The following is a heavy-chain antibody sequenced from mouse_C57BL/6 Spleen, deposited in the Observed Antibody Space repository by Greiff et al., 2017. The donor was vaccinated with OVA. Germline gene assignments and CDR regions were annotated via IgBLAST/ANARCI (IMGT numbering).Heavy chain of an antibody. V-gene: IGHV5-4*01. CDR2: ISDGGSYT. CDR3: ARDGYYYAMDY. D-gene: IGHD2-2*01. CDR1: GFPFSSYA. Sequence: EVHLVESGGGLVKPGGSLKLSCAASGFPFSSYAMSWVRQTPEKRLEWVATISDGGSYTYYPDNVKGRFTISRDDAKNNLYLQMSHLKSEDTAMYYCARDGYYYAMDYWGQGTSVTVSS. J-gene: IGHJ4*01.